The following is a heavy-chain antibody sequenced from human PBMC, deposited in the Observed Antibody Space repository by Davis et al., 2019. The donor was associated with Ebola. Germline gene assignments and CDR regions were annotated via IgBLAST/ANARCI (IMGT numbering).Heavy chain of an antibody. D-gene: IGHD1-14*01. CDR2: IKEDGSEK. CDR1: GFFFSSYW. V-gene: IGHV3-7*01. J-gene: IGHJ3*02. CDR3: ARPRGSRNAFDI. Sequence: GESLKISCAASGFFFSSYWMTWVRQAPGKGLEWVANIKEDGSEKYYVDSVKGRFTVSRDNAKNSLYLQLNSLRSEDTAVYYCARPRGSRNAFDIWGQGTMVTVPS.